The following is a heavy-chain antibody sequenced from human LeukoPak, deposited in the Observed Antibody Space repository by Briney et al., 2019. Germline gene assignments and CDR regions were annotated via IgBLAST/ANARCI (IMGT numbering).Heavy chain of an antibody. CDR2: IYHSGST. CDR1: GGSFSGYY. J-gene: IGHJ4*02. CDR3: ARVSPTYYYDSSGSRRYYFDY. D-gene: IGHD3-22*01. V-gene: IGHV4-34*01. Sequence: SETLSLTCAVYGGSFSGYYWSWICQRPGKGLEWIGEIYHSGSTNYNPSLKSRVTISVDKSKNQFSLKLSSVTAADTAVYYCARVSPTYYYDSSGSRRYYFDYWGQGTLVTVSS.